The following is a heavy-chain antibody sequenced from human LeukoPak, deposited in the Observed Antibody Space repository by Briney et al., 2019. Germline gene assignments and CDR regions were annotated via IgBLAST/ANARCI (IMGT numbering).Heavy chain of an antibody. D-gene: IGHD3-10*01. CDR1: GFTFSSYE. Sequence: GGSLRLSCAASGFTFSSYEMNWVRQAPGKGLEWVSYISSSGSTIYYADSVKGRFTISRDNAKNSLYLQMNSLRAEDTAVYYCARGDLKVWFGESPTFDYWGQGTLVTVSS. J-gene: IGHJ4*02. V-gene: IGHV3-48*03. CDR2: ISSSGSTI. CDR3: ARGDLKVWFGESPTFDY.